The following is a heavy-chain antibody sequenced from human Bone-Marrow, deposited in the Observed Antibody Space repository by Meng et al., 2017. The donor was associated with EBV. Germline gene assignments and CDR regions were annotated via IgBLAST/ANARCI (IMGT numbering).Heavy chain of an antibody. D-gene: IGHD4/OR15-4a*01. CDR3: AHRKGAPGYFDY. CDR2: IYWDDDK. CDR1: GFSLSTSGVG. J-gene: IGHJ4*02. Sequence: LKESGPPLVQPPQTLTLPCTFSGFSLSTSGVGVGWIRQPPGKALEWLALIYWDDDKRYSPSLKSRLTITKDTSKNQVVLTMTNMDPVDTATYCCAHRKGAPGYFDYWGQGTLVTVSS. V-gene: IGHV2-5*02.